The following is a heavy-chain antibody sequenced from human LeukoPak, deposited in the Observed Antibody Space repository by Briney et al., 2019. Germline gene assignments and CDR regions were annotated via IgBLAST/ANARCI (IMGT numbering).Heavy chain of an antibody. D-gene: IGHD3-10*01. CDR2: TYYRSKWYN. V-gene: IGHV6-1*01. J-gene: IGHJ4*02. Sequence: SQTLSLTCAISGDXVSSNCAVWDWIRQSPSRSLEWLGRTYYRSKWYNEFALSVRSRITINADTSKNQFSLQLNSVTPEDTAVYYCARYYYGWDYWGQGTLVTVSS. CDR1: GDXVSSNCAV. CDR3: ARYYYGWDY.